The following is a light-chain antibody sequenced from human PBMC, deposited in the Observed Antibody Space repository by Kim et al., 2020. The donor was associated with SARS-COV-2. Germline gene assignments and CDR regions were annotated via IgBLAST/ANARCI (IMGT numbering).Light chain of an antibody. CDR2: SDD. CDR3: SAWDDSLDGLVV. V-gene: IGLV1-44*01. Sequence: ELTQPPSASGTPGQRVTISCSGSSSNIGSNTVNWYQHLPGTAPKLLIYSDDQRPSGVPDRFSGSRSGTSASLAISGLQSEDEADYYCSAWDDSLDGLVVFGGGNKLTVL. J-gene: IGLJ2*01. CDR1: SSNIGSNT.